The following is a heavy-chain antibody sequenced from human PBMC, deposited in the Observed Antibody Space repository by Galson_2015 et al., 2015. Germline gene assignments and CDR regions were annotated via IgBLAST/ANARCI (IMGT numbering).Heavy chain of an antibody. V-gene: IGHV4-59*08. CDR2: IYYRGGT. CDR3: ARLVYCDGGTCYYNFDI. J-gene: IGHJ3*02. D-gene: IGHD3-10*01. CDR1: GDSIRSYY. Sequence: SETLSLTCSVSGDSIRSYYWGWIRQPPGQALEWIGNIYYRGGTNYNPSLKSRVTMSLDTSKTRFSLKLSSVTAADTATYYCARLVYCDGGTCYYNFDIWGQGTMVTVSS.